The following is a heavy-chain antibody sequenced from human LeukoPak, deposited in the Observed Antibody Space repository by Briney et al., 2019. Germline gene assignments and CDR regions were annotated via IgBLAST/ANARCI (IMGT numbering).Heavy chain of an antibody. D-gene: IGHD2-8*01. CDR3: ARDNGGVDY. CDR2: INTDGSST. CDR1: GFTFSSYW. V-gene: IGHV3-74*01. Sequence: GGSLRLSCEASGFTFSSYWMHWVRQAPGKGLVWVSHINTDGSSTNYADSVRGRFTVSRDNAKNTLNLQMNSLRVEDTAVYYCARDNGGVDYWGQGTLVTVS. J-gene: IGHJ4*02.